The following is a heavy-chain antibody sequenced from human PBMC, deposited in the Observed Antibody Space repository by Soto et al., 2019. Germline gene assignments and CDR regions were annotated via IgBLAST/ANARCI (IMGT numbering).Heavy chain of an antibody. CDR2: IEYSGST. J-gene: IGHJ6*03. V-gene: IGHV4-59*01. CDR1: GGSISSYY. Sequence: QVQLQESGPGLVKPSETLSLTCTVSGGSISSYYWSWIRQPPGKGLEWIGYIEYSGSTNNNPSLKSRVTISVDTSKNQFSLKLSSVTAADTAVYYCARSYRRYCSGGSCYSYYYYYMDVWGKGTTVTVSS. D-gene: IGHD2-15*01. CDR3: ARSYRRYCSGGSCYSYYYYYMDV.